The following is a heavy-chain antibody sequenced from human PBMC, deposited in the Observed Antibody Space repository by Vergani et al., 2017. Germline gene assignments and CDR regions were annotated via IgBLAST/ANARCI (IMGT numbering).Heavy chain of an antibody. CDR3: ARHQVVVPAAYYYYYMDV. J-gene: IGHJ6*03. V-gene: IGHV4-39*01. CDR1: GGSISSSSYY. Sequence: QLQLQESGPGLVKPSETLSLTCTVSGGSISSSSYYWGWIRQPPGKGLEWIGSIYYSGSTYYNPSLKSRVTISVDTSKNQFSLKLSSVTAADTAVYYCARHQVVVPAAYYYYYMDVGGKGTTVTVSS. D-gene: IGHD2-2*01. CDR2: IYYSGST.